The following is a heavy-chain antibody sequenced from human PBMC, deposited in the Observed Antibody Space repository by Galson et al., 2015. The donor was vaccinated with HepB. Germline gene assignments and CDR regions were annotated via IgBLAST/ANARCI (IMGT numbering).Heavy chain of an antibody. V-gene: IGHV1-69*01. CDR1: GGTFSSYA. Sequence: CTASGGTFSSYAISWVRQAPGQGLEWMGGIIPIFGTANYAQKFQGRVTITADESTSTAYMELSSLRSEDTAVYYCARVVMWGDYPKYFQHWGQGTLVTVSS. CDR2: IIPIFGTA. CDR3: ARVVMWGDYPKYFQH. J-gene: IGHJ1*01. D-gene: IGHD4-17*01.